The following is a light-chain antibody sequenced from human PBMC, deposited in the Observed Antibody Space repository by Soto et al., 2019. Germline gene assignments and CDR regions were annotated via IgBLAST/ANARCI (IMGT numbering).Light chain of an antibody. V-gene: IGKV3-15*01. CDR1: QSVSSK. CDR2: GAS. CDR3: QQYGISPRT. J-gene: IGKJ1*01. Sequence: EIVMTQSRATLSLSPGERATLSCRASQSVSSKLAWYQQKPGQAPRLLIYGASTRATGIPARFSGSGSGTEFALTISRLEPEDFAVYFCQQYGISPRTFGQGTKVDIK.